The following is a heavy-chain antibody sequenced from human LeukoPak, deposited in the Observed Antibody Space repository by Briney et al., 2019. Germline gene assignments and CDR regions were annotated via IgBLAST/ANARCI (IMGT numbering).Heavy chain of an antibody. CDR3: ARECGGDCYSHNYYYYYGMDV. J-gene: IGHJ6*02. CDR1: GGSFSGYY. V-gene: IGHV4-59*01. D-gene: IGHD2-21*02. CDR2: IYYSGST. Sequence: SETLSLTCAVYGGSFSGYYWSWLRQPPGKGLEWIGYIYYSGSTNYNPSLKSRVTISVDTSKNQFSLKLSSVTAADTAVYYCARECGGDCYSHNYYYYYGMDVWGQGTTVTVSS.